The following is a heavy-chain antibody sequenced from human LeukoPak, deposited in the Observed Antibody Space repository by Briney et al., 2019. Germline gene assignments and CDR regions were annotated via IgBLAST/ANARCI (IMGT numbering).Heavy chain of an antibody. CDR2: IIPIFGTA. V-gene: IGHV1-69*13. J-gene: IGHJ6*03. CDR1: GGTFSSYA. Sequence: SVKVSCKASGGTFSSYAISWVRQAPGQGLEWMGGIIPIFGTANYAQKFQGRVTITADESTSTAYMELSSLRSEDTAMYYCARAIWFGELLFYMDVWGKGTTVTVSS. CDR3: ARAIWFGELLFYMDV. D-gene: IGHD3-10*01.